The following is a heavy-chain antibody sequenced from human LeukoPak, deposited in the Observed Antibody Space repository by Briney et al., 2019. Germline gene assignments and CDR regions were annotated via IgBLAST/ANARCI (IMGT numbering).Heavy chain of an antibody. CDR2: ISGSGGST. V-gene: IGHV3-23*01. CDR3: AKVRYCGGDCHSNVDY. Sequence: PGGSLRLSCAASGFTFSSYAMSWVRQAPGKGLEWVSAISGSGGSTYYADSVKGRFTISRDNSKNTLYLQMNSLRAEDTAVYYCAKVRYCGGDCHSNVDYWGQGTLVTVSS. CDR1: GFTFSSYA. J-gene: IGHJ4*02. D-gene: IGHD2-21*02.